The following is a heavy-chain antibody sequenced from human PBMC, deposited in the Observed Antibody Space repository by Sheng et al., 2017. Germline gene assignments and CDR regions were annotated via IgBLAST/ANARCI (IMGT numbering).Heavy chain of an antibody. Sequence: QVQLQQWGAGLLKPSETLSLTCAVYGGSFSGYYWSWIRQPPREGAWSGLGKVNHSGSTNYNPSLKSRVTISVDTSKNQFSLKLSSVTAADTAVYYCSGWQQLPNMYYFDYWGQGTLVTVSS. J-gene: IGHJ4*02. D-gene: IGHD6-13*01. CDR1: GGSFSGYY. CDR2: VNHSGST. CDR3: SGWQQLPNMYYFDY. V-gene: IGHV4-34*01.